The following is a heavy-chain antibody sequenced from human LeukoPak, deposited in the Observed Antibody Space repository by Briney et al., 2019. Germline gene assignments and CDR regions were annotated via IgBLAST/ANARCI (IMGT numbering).Heavy chain of an antibody. CDR1: GFTFSSYS. D-gene: IGHD6-13*01. Sequence: PGGSLRLSCAASGFTFSSYSMNWVRQAPGKGLEWVSYISSSSSTIYYADSVKGRFTISRDNAKNSLYLQMNSLRAEDTAVYYCARGDGDSSPLFDPWGQGTLVTVSS. J-gene: IGHJ5*02. CDR2: ISSSSSTI. CDR3: ARGDGDSSPLFDP. V-gene: IGHV3-48*01.